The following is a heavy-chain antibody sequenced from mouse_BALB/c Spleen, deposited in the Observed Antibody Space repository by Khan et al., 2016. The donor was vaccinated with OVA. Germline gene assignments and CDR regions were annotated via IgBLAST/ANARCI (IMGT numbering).Heavy chain of an antibody. CDR1: GFAFNSYD. D-gene: IGHD2-10*01. Sequence: EVELVESGGGLVKPGGSLKLSCEVSGFAFNSYDMSWVRQPPEKRLEWVATISSTGTYTYYPDSLKGRFTISRDTARTTLYLQMSSLRSEDTALYYCTRPSYYGNPWFTYWGQGNLVTVSA. V-gene: IGHV5-9*02. CDR2: ISSTGTYT. J-gene: IGHJ3*01. CDR3: TRPSYYGNPWFTY.